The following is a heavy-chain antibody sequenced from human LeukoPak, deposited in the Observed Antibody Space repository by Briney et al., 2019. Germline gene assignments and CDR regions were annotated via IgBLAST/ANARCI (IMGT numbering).Heavy chain of an antibody. CDR3: ARDPIASAASGGDS. Sequence: GGSLRLSCAASGFTFSSDSMNWVRQAPGKGLEWVSSITSRSSYTYYTDSMKGRFTISRDNAKNSLYLQMNSLRAEDTAIYYCARDPIASAASGGDSWGQGTLVTVSS. CDR1: GFTFSSDS. V-gene: IGHV3-21*01. D-gene: IGHD6-13*01. CDR2: ITSRSSYT. J-gene: IGHJ4*02.